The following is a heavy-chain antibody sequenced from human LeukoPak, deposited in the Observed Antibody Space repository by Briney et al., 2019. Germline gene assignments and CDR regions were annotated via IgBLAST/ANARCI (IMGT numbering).Heavy chain of an antibody. V-gene: IGHV3-23*01. J-gene: IGHJ4*02. Sequence: GGSLRLSCAASGFTFSSYAMSWVRQAPGKGLEWVSAISGSGGSTYYADSVKGRITISRDNSKNTLYLQMNSLRAEDTAVYYCAKDLGRRASSYYFDYWGQGTLVTVSS. CDR1: GFTFSSYA. CDR3: AKDLGRRASSYYFDY. CDR2: ISGSGGST. D-gene: IGHD3-10*01.